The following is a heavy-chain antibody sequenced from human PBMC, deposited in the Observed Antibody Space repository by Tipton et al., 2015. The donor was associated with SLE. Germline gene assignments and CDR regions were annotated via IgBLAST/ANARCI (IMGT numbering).Heavy chain of an antibody. Sequence: TLSLTCTVSGGSISSYYWSWIRQPPGKGLEWIGSIYYSGSTNYNPSLKSRVTISVDTSKNQFSLKLSSVTAADTAVYYCARGMVRGVTGRPSGFDYWGQGTLVTVSS. D-gene: IGHD3-10*01. V-gene: IGHV4-59*12. CDR2: IYYSGST. J-gene: IGHJ4*02. CDR1: GGSISSYY. CDR3: ARGMVRGVTGRPSGFDY.